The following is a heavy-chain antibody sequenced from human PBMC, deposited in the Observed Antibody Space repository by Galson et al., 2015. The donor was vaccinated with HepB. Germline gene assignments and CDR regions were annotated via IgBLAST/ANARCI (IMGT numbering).Heavy chain of an antibody. Sequence: SVKVSCKASGFTFSSSAVQWVRQARGQRLEWIGWIVVGNGNTEYGQKFQERVSITRDMSTSTAHMELSSLRSEDTAVYYCAVALEVAGSVSLDYWGQGTLVTVSS. CDR2: IVVGNGNT. CDR3: AVALEVAGSVSLDY. J-gene: IGHJ4*02. V-gene: IGHV1-58*01. D-gene: IGHD6-19*01. CDR1: GFTFSSSA.